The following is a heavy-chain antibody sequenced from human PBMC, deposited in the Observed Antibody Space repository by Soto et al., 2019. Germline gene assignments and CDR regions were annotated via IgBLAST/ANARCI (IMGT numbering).Heavy chain of an antibody. Sequence: EVQLVESGGGLVQPGGSLRLSCAASGFTFSGYWMHWVRQAPGKGLVWVSRITSDGSSTTYAGAVKGRFTISRDNAKNTLYLQINSLRAEDTAVYYCARESTSNRAARLTYNDLDVWGQGTTVTVSS. CDR3: ARESTSNRAARLTYNDLDV. CDR2: ITSDGSST. CDR1: GFTFSGYW. J-gene: IGHJ6*02. D-gene: IGHD6-6*01. V-gene: IGHV3-74*01.